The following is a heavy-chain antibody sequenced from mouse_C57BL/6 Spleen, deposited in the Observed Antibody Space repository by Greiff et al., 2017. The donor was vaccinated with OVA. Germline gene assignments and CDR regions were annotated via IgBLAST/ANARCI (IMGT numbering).Heavy chain of an antibody. CDR1: GYTFTSYW. J-gene: IGHJ3*01. CDR2: IDPSDSET. V-gene: IGHV1-52*01. D-gene: IGHD4-1*01. Sequence: QVQLQQPGAELVRPGSSVKLSCKASGYTFTSYWMHWVKQRPIQGLEWIGNIDPSDSETHYNQKFKDKATLTVDKSSSTAYMQLSSLTSEDSAVYYGARSSNWDVEKGFAYWGQGTLVTVSA. CDR3: ARSSNWDVEKGFAY.